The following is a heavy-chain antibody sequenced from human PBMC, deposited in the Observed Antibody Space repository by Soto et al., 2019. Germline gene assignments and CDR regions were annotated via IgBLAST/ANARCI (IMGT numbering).Heavy chain of an antibody. CDR2: INHSGST. V-gene: IGHV4-34*01. CDR3: ARDPGGPNSSSSPYYFDY. J-gene: IGHJ4*02. CDR1: GGSFSGYY. Sequence: SETLSLTCAVYGGSFSGYYWSWIRQPPGKGLEWIGEINHSGSTNYNPSLKSRVTISVDTAKNQFSLKLSSVTAADTAVYYCARDPGGPNSSSSPYYFDYWGQGTLVTVSS. D-gene: IGHD6-6*01.